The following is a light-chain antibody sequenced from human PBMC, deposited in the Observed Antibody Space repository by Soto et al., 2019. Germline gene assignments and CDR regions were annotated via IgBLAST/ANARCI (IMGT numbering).Light chain of an antibody. CDR2: DVN. CDR3: CSYAGTYAFYV. J-gene: IGLJ1*01. CDR1: SSDVGGYYY. Sequence: QSVLTQPRSVSGSPGQSVTISCTGTSSDVGGYYYVSWYQQHPGKAPKLMIYDVNKRSSGVPDRFSASKSGITASLTISGLQAEDEADYYCCSYAGTYAFYVFGTGTKLTVL. V-gene: IGLV2-11*01.